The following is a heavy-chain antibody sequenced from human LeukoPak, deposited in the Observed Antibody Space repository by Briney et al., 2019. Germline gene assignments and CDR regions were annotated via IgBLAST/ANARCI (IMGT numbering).Heavy chain of an antibody. CDR2: IKQDGSEK. Sequence: GGSLRLSCAASGFTFSSYWMSWVRQAPGKGLEWVANIKQDGSEKYYVDSVKGRFTISRDNAKNSLYLQMNSLRAEDTAVYYCARDPHGDHPDYFDYWGQGTLVTVSS. CDR1: GFTFSSYW. CDR3: ARDPHGDHPDYFDY. J-gene: IGHJ4*02. D-gene: IGHD4-17*01. V-gene: IGHV3-7*01.